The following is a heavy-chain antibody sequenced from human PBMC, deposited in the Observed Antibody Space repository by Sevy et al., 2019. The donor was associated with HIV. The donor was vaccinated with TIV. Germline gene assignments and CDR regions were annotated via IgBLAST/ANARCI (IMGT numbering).Heavy chain of an antibody. CDR2: IYYIGRT. V-gene: IGHV4-59*11. D-gene: IGHD3-22*01. CDR3: ARVDMLYYDDNGRKWFDP. J-gene: IGHJ5*02. Sequence: SETLSLTCTISGGSISSHYWSWIRQPPGKGLEYIGCIYYIGRTNYNPSLKSRVTISVDTSKNLFSLKLSSVTAADTAVYYCARVDMLYYDDNGRKWFDPWGQGTLVTVSS. CDR1: GGSISSHY.